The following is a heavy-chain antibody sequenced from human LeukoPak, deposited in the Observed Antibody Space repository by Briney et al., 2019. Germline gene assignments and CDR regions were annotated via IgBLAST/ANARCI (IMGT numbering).Heavy chain of an antibody. V-gene: IGHV4-34*01. CDR1: GGSFSGYY. CDR3: ARSRYYGMDV. J-gene: IGHJ6*02. Sequence: SETLSLTCAVYGGSFSGYYWSWIRQPPGKGLEWIGEINRSGSTNYNPSLKSRVTISVDTSKNQFSLKLSPVTAADTAVYYCARSRYYGMDVWGQGTTVTVSS. CDR2: INRSGST.